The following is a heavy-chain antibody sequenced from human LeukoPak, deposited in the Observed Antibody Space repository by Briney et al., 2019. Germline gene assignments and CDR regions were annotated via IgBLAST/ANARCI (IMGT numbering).Heavy chain of an antibody. J-gene: IGHJ1*01. D-gene: IGHD3-22*01. V-gene: IGHV3-74*01. CDR1: GFTLTNYW. Sequence: GGSLRLSCAPSGFTLTNYWMHCVRQAAGKGLVWVSRINSDGINTSYADSVKGRFTISRDNSKNTLYLQMNSLRAEDTAVCYCAKDFYYDSSGYIEYFQHWGQGTLVTVSS. CDR3: AKDFYYDSSGYIEYFQH. CDR2: INSDGINT.